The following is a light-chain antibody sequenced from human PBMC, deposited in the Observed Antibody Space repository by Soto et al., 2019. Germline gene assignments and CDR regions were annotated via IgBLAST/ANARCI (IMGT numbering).Light chain of an antibody. CDR2: ATS. Sequence: IQLTQSASLLSASVGDRFTITCLSSQGIGSSLAWYQQKPGKAPKLLIFATSTLQSGVPSRFSGSGSGTDFTLTISSPQPEDFATFYCQQDNSFPFTFGRGTKVDIK. CDR3: QQDNSFPFT. J-gene: IGKJ4*01. V-gene: IGKV1-9*01. CDR1: QGIGSS.